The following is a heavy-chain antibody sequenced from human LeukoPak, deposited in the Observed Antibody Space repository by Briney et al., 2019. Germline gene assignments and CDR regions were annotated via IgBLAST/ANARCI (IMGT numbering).Heavy chain of an antibody. D-gene: IGHD5/OR15-5a*01. V-gene: IGHV3-11*05. CDR1: GFTFSDDY. CDR3: ARAVSVSSYYFDC. CDR2: ISSSSSYT. J-gene: IGHJ4*02. Sequence: SLRLSCAASGFTFSDDYMSCIRQAPEKGLEWISYISSSSSYTNYVDSVKGRFTISRDNAKNSLYLQMNSLRAEDTAVYYCARAVSVSSYYFDCWGQGTLVTVSS.